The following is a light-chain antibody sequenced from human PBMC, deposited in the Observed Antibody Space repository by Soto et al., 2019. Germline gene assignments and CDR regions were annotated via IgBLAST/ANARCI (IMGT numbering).Light chain of an antibody. Sequence: DIQMTQSPSTLSASVGDRVTITCRASQSVSRWLVWYQQKPGKPPKLLIYKASTLETGVPSRFSGSGSETEFTLTISSLQPDDFATYYCQQYHSYVFTFGQGTKLEIK. J-gene: IGKJ2*01. V-gene: IGKV1-5*03. CDR3: QQYHSYVFT. CDR1: QSVSRW. CDR2: KAS.